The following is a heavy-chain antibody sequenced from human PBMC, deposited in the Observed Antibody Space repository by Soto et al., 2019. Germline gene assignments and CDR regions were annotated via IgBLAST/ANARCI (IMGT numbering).Heavy chain of an antibody. Sequence: QVTVKESGPVLVKPTETLTLTCTVSGFSLSNAGLGVSWIRQPPGKALEWLAHIFSNDEKSYSTSLKSRLTIPTDTSTRQVVLTMTNMDPVDTATYYCASTYSTSWSWFAPWGQGTLVTVSS. CDR3: ASTYSTSWSWFAP. V-gene: IGHV2-26*04. CDR1: GFSLSNAGLG. CDR2: IFSNDEK. D-gene: IGHD6-13*01. J-gene: IGHJ5*02.